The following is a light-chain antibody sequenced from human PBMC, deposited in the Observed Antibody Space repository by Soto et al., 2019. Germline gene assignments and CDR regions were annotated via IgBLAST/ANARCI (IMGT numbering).Light chain of an antibody. Sequence: EIVMTQSPATLSVSPGERATLSCRASQSVSSNLAWYQQRPGQPPRLLIYGASTRATGIPARFSGSGSGTVFTLTISSLQSEDFAVYYCQEYNKWPPMYTFGQGTKLEIK. CDR2: GAS. CDR1: QSVSSN. CDR3: QEYNKWPPMYT. J-gene: IGKJ2*01. V-gene: IGKV3-15*01.